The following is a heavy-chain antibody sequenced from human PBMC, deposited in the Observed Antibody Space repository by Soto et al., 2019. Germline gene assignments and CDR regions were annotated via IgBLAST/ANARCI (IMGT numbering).Heavy chain of an antibody. J-gene: IGHJ4*02. Sequence: GGSLRLSCAASGFTFGDYWMHWVRQPPGKGPEWVSRMTGDGRTTQYAVSVKGRFTASRDNAKSTLYLQMNSLRAEDTAVYYCATAEVDYWGPGTLVTVSS. CDR3: ATAEVDY. V-gene: IGHV3-74*03. CDR2: MTGDGRTT. CDR1: GFTFGDYW.